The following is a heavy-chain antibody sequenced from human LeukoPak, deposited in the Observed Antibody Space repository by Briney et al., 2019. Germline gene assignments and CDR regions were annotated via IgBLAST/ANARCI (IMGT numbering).Heavy chain of an antibody. V-gene: IGHV3-23*01. D-gene: IGHD3-9*01. CDR3: AKWGDYDVLTGYYASDF. J-gene: IGHJ4*02. CDR2: ITGSGGNT. Sequence: PSGASLRLSCAASGFTFSNYAMSWVRQAPGKGLEWVSAITGSGGNTYYADSVKGRFTISRDNSKNTVFLQMNSLRAEDTAVYYCAKWGDYDVLTGYYASDFWGQGTLVTVSS. CDR1: GFTFSNYA.